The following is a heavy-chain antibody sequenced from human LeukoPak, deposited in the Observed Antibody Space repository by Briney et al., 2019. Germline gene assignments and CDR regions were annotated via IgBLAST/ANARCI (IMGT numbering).Heavy chain of an antibody. J-gene: IGHJ4*02. CDR2: ISSSGSTI. Sequence: GGSLRLSCAASGFTFSSYAMSWVRQAPGNGLEWVSYISSSGSTINYADSVRGRFTISRDNAKNSLYLQMNSLRAEDTAVYYCARGYSYGPAIDSWGQGTLVTVSS. CDR3: ARGYSYGPAIDS. CDR1: GFTFSSYA. D-gene: IGHD5-18*01. V-gene: IGHV3-48*04.